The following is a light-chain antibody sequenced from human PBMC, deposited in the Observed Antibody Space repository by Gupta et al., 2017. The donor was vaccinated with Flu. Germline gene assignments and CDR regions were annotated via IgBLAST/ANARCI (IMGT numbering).Light chain of an antibody. CDR2: LGS. CDR1: QSLLHSNGYNY. CDR3: MQALQTLT. V-gene: IGKV2-28*01. Sequence: DIVMTQSPLSLPVTPGEPASISCRSSQSLLHSNGYNYLDWYLQKPGQSPQLLIYLGSNRASGVPERLSGSGSGTDFTLKISRVEAEDVGVYYGMQALQTLTFGGGTKVEIK. J-gene: IGKJ4*01.